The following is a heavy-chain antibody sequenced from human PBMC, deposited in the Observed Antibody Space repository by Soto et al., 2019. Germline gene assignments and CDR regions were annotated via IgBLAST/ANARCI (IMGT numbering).Heavy chain of an antibody. CDR1: GFTFDDYA. Sequence: GGSLRLSCAASGFTFDDYAMHWVRQAPGKGLEWVSGISWNSGSIGYADSVKGRFTISRDNAKNSLYLQMNSLRAEDTALYYCAKDIGPKDYDYIWGSYRWGIGAFDIWGQGTMVTVSS. CDR2: ISWNSGSI. J-gene: IGHJ3*02. D-gene: IGHD3-16*02. V-gene: IGHV3-9*01. CDR3: AKDIGPKDYDYIWGSYRWGIGAFDI.